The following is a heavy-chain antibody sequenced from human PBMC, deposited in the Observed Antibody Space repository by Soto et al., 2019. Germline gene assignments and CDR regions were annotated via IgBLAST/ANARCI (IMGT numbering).Heavy chain of an antibody. D-gene: IGHD4-4*01. CDR3: ARSDDSTSYPLDL. CDR1: GYTFTNYY. V-gene: IGHV1-2*02. J-gene: IGHJ5*02. CDR2: MNPRSGGT. Sequence: ASVKVSCKASGYTFTNYYMHWVRQAPGQGLEWMGWMNPRSGGTKYAQAFQDRVTMTRDAPISTAYMEVTSLRHGDTAAYFCARSDDSTSYPLDLWGPGTLVTVSS.